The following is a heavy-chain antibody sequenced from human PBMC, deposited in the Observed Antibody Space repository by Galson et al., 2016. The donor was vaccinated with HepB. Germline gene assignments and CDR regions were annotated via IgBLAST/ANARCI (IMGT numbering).Heavy chain of an antibody. V-gene: IGHV1-18*01. CDR2: ISAYNGNT. CDR1: GYTFPNYG. Sequence: SVKVSCKASGYTFPNYGISWVRQAPGQGLEWMGWISAYNGNTNYAQKLRGRVTMTTDTSTSTAYMELRSLRSDDTAVYYCARNSSSFPFSDYWGQGTLVTVSS. D-gene: IGHD6-6*01. J-gene: IGHJ4*02. CDR3: ARNSSSFPFSDY.